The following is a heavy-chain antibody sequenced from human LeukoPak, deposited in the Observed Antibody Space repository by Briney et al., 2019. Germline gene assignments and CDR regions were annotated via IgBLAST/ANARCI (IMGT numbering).Heavy chain of an antibody. CDR2: INFDGSSR. D-gene: IGHD3-22*01. CDR3: ASLSMIGTVVSQNQYYMDA. J-gene: IGHJ6*03. Sequence: GGSLRLSCAASGFTFSSDWMHWVRQAPGKGLVWVSRINFDGSSRNYADSVEGRFTISRDNAKNTLYLQMNSLRAEDTAVYYCASLSMIGTVVSQNQYYMDAWGNGTTVTVFS. CDR1: GFTFSSDW. V-gene: IGHV3-74*01.